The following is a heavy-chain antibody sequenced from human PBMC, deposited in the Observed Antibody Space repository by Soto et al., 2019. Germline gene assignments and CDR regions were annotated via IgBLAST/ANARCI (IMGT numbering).Heavy chain of an antibody. CDR2: TYYRSKWYN. CDR1: GDSVSSNSAA. Sequence: PSQTLSLTCAISGDSVSSNSAAWNWIRQSPSRGLEWLGRTYYRSKWYNDYAVSVKSRITINPDTSKNQFSLQLNSVTAADTAVYYCARGRGTGTPYYYYGMDVWGQGTTVTVSS. J-gene: IGHJ6*02. D-gene: IGHD1-1*01. CDR3: ARGRGTGTPYYYYGMDV. V-gene: IGHV6-1*01.